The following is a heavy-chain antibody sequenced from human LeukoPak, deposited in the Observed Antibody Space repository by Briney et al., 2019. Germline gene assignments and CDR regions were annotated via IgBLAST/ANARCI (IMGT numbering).Heavy chain of an antibody. CDR2: ISAYNGNT. Sequence: ASVKVSCKASGYTFTSYGISWVRQAPGQGLEWMGWISAYNGNTNYAQKLQGRVTMTTDTSTSTAYMELRSLRSDDTAVYYCARGGIVGATTHYYYYMDVWDKGTTVTVSS. D-gene: IGHD1-26*01. V-gene: IGHV1-18*01. J-gene: IGHJ6*03. CDR1: GYTFTSYG. CDR3: ARGGIVGATTHYYYYMDV.